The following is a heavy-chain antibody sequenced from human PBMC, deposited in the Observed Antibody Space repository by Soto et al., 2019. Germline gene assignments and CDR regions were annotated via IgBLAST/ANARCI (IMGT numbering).Heavy chain of an antibody. J-gene: IGHJ4*02. CDR1: GFIFSNFG. Sequence: GGSLRLSCVASGFIFSNFGMHWVRQAPGKGLEWVAVISSDEKIKQYADSVRGRFAISRDNSKNTLYLQMTSLRAEDTAIYYCARGIRSVLDYWGQGTPVTVSS. V-gene: IGHV3-33*01. D-gene: IGHD6-6*01. CDR2: ISSDEKIK. CDR3: ARGIRSVLDY.